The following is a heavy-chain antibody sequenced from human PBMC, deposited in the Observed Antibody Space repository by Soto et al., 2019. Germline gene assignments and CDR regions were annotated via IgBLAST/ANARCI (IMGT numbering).Heavy chain of an antibody. CDR2: IYYSGST. J-gene: IGHJ6*02. D-gene: IGHD2-15*01. CDR1: GGSISSGGDY. Sequence: QVQLQESGPGLVKPSQTLSLTCTVSGGSISSGGDYWSWIRQHPGKGLEWIGYIYYSGSTYYNPSLKSRVTLSVDTSKNHVSLKLSSVTAADTAVYYCARATPYYYYGMDVWGQGTPVTVSS. V-gene: IGHV4-31*03. CDR3: ARATPYYYYGMDV.